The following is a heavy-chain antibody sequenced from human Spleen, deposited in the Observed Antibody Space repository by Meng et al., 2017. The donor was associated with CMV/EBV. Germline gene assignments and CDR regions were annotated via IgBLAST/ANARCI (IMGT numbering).Heavy chain of an antibody. CDR3: ARAPTYSGSRWEWFDP. J-gene: IGHJ5*02. CDR1: YTFTGYY. V-gene: IGHV1-2*02. D-gene: IGHD1-26*01. Sequence: YTFTGYYMHWVRQAPGQGLEWMGWINPNSGGTNYAQKFQGRVTMTRDTSISTAYMELSSLGFEDTAVYYCARAPTYSGSRWEWFDPWGQGTLVTVSS. CDR2: INPNSGGT.